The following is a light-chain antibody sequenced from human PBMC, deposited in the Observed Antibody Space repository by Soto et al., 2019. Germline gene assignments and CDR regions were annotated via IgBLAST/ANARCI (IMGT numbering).Light chain of an antibody. CDR2: EVS. Sequence: QSLLTPAASVSGSPGQSITICCTGTSSDVGGYNYVSCYQQHPDKAPKLMIYEVSNRPSGVSNRFPGSKSGNTASLTISGLQAEDEADYYCSSYTSSSTLYVFGTGTKVTVL. CDR1: SSDVGGYNY. V-gene: IGLV2-14*01. J-gene: IGLJ1*01. CDR3: SSYTSSSTLYV.